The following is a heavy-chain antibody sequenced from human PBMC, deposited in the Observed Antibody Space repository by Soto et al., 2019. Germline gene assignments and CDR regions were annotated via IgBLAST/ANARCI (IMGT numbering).Heavy chain of an antibody. CDR3: PKAGSSGWRNYFDD. D-gene: IGHD6-19*01. J-gene: IGHJ4*02. CDR2: ISISGDRT. Sequence: GGSLRLSCVTSGFTFNTFAMSWVRRAPGKGLEWVSAISISGDRTYYADSVKGRFFISRDNSNNTLFLRVSSLRVEDTATYYCPKAGSSGWRNYFDDWGQGRPVTVCS. CDR1: GFTFNTFA. V-gene: IGHV3-23*01.